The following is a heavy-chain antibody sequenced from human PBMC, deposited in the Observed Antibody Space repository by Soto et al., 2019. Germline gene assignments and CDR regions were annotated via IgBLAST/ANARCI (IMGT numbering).Heavy chain of an antibody. CDR3: ASGRSSWSYYFDY. CDR1: GFTFISYA. V-gene: IGHV3-23*01. D-gene: IGHD6-13*01. CDR2: ISGSGGST. Sequence: GSLRLSCAASGFTFISYAISCGRQAPLKGLEWVSAISGSGGSTYYADSVKGRFTISRDNSKNTLYLQMNSLRAEDTAVYYCASGRSSWSYYFDYWGQGTLVTVSS. J-gene: IGHJ4*02.